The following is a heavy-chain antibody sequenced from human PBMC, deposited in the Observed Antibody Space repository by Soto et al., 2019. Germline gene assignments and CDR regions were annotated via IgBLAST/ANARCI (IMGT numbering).Heavy chain of an antibody. V-gene: IGHV1-46*01. Sequence: VRLFRSGGEVKNPGPSGKVSGRDPGTTSPGYKFNGGRQPPGQGLGGMGRINPDGVRTTYAQNFNGRVTMTRDTSASTVYMELSSLKFEDTAMYYCARGAYSSSSFPPFDPWGQGTLVTVSS. CDR1: GTTSPGYK. D-gene: IGHD6-6*01. J-gene: IGHJ5*02. CDR3: ARGAYSSSSFPPFDP. CDR2: INPDGVRT.